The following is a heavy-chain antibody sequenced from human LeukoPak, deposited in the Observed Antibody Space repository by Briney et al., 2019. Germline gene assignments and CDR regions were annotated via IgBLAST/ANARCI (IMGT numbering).Heavy chain of an antibody. D-gene: IGHD3-3*01. V-gene: IGHV4-34*01. CDR1: GGSFSGYY. CDR2: INHSGST. CDR3: ARGGRVTIFGVVADYGMDV. Sequence: SETLSPTCAVYGGSFSGYYWSWIRQPPGKGLEWIGEINHSGSTNYNPSLKSRVTISVDTSKNQFSLKLSSVTAADTAVYYCARGGRVTIFGVVADYGMDVWGQGTTVTVSS. J-gene: IGHJ6*02.